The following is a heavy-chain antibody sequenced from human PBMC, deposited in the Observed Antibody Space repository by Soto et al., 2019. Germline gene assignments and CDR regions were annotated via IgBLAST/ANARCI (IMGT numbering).Heavy chain of an antibody. CDR2: ISHNGVST. Sequence: GGLLRLSCDASGFTFSSYAMSWVRQAPENGLEWVSAISHNGVSTYYADSVRGRFTIARDNSKNTVYLQMTSLRAEDTAVYYCAKEALHSYGHHFDRWGQGILVTVSS. CDR1: GFTFSSYA. J-gene: IGHJ4*02. V-gene: IGHV3-23*01. D-gene: IGHD5-18*01. CDR3: AKEALHSYGHHFDR.